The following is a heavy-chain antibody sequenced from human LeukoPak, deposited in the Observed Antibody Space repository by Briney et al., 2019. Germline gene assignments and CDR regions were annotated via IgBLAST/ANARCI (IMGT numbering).Heavy chain of an antibody. CDR1: GFTFSSNA. CDR3: ARDWRGRGYSYVFDY. V-gene: IGHV3-30-3*01. Sequence: GGSLRLSCAASGFTFSSNAMHWVRQAPGKGLEWVAVISYDGSNKYYADSVKGRFTISRDNSKNTLYLQMNSLRAEDTAVYYCARDWRGRGYSYVFDYWGQGTLVTVSS. J-gene: IGHJ4*02. D-gene: IGHD5-18*01. CDR2: ISYDGSNK.